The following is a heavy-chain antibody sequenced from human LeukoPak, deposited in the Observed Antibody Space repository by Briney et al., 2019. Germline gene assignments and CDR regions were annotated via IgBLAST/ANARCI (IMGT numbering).Heavy chain of an antibody. CDR1: GFTFSSYA. CDR3: AKRLSSTSCWGLDY. CDR2: IGGSGGST. D-gene: IGHD2-2*01. J-gene: IGHJ4*02. Sequence: PGGSLRLSCAASGFTFSSYAMSWVRQAPGKGLEWVSAIGGSGGSTYYADSVKGRFTISRDNSKNTLYLQMNSLRAEDTAVYYCAKRLSSTSCWGLDYWGQGTLVTVSS. V-gene: IGHV3-23*01.